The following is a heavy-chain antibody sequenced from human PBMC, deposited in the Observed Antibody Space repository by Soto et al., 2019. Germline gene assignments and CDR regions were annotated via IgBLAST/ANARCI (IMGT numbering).Heavy chain of an antibody. CDR2: ISTDKGKT. J-gene: IGHJ4*02. CDR1: GYTFTSYG. Sequence: ASVKVSCKTSGYTFTSYGISWVRQAPGQGFEWMGWISTDKGKTNYAQKFQGRVTMTTDTSTSTAYMELRSLRSDDTAVYYCATRSPAFDYWGQGTLVTVSS. D-gene: IGHD2-2*01. V-gene: IGHV1-18*01. CDR3: ATRSPAFDY.